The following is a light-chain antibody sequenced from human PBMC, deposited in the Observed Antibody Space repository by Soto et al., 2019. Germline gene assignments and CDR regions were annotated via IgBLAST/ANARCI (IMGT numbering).Light chain of an antibody. Sequence: QAALTQPASVSGSPGQSITISCTGTGSDVGGYNYVSWYQQHPGRAPKLIIYEVTNRPSGVSNRFSGSKSGNTASLSISGLQAEDEADYYCSSYTSRSTRVFGGGTKLTVL. J-gene: IGLJ3*02. CDR3: SSYTSRSTRV. V-gene: IGLV2-14*01. CDR1: GSDVGGYNY. CDR2: EVT.